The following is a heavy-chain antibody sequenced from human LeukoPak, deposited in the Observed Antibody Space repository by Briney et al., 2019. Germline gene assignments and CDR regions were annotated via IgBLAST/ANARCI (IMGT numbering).Heavy chain of an antibody. J-gene: IGHJ5*02. CDR3: ARGRYSSGPPPAWFDP. V-gene: IGHV4-34*01. CDR1: GGSFSGYY. CDR2: INHSGST. D-gene: IGHD5-18*01. Sequence: SETLSLTCAVYGGSFSGYYWSWIRQPPGKGLEWIGEINHSGSTNYNPSLKSRVTISVDTSKNQFSLKLSSVTAADTAVYYCARGRYSSGPPPAWFDPWGQGTLVTVSS.